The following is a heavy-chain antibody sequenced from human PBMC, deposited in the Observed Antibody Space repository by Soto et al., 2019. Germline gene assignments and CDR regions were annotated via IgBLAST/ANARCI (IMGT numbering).Heavy chain of an antibody. CDR1: GGTFSSYA. D-gene: IGHD6-6*01. J-gene: IGHJ6*02. Sequence: QVQLVQSGAEVKKPGSSVKVSCKASGGTFSSYAISWVRQAPGQGLEWMGGIIPIFGTANYAQKFQGRVTITADKSTSAAYMELSSLRPEDTAMYYSARRRIAARPEKTYYYYYCMDVWGQGTTVTVAS. CDR2: IIPIFGTA. V-gene: IGHV1-69*06. CDR3: ARRRIAARPEKTYYYYYCMDV.